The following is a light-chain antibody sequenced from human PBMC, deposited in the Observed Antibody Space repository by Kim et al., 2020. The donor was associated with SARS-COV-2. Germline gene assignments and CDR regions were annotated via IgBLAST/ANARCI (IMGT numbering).Light chain of an antibody. CDR1: NIGSKS. V-gene: IGLV3-21*03. CDR2: DDS. Sequence: APGKTARITCGGNNIGSKSVHWYQQKPGQAPVLVIYDDSDRPSGIPERFSGSNSGNTATLTISGVEAGDEADYYCQVWDSSSDHWVFGGGTQLTVL. CDR3: QVWDSSSDHWV. J-gene: IGLJ3*02.